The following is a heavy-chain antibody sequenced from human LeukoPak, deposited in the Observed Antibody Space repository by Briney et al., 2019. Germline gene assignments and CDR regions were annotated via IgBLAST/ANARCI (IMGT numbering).Heavy chain of an antibody. J-gene: IGHJ5*02. CDR3: VKDLGSCADGPRFDP. CDR1: RFKLDDKA. D-gene: IGHD5-24*01. Sequence: GGSLRLSCAASRFKLDDKAMHWVRQSPGKGLEWVSSMIWNRDRRGYAESVKGRFTISSDKAKNSLTLQMNSLRPEDTAFYCCVKDLGSCADGPRFDPWGQGTLVTVS. V-gene: IGHV3-9*01. CDR2: MIWNRDRR.